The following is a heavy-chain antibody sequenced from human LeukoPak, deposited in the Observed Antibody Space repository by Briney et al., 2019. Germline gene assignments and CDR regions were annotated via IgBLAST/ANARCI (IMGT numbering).Heavy chain of an antibody. CDR2: INHSGST. J-gene: IGHJ4*02. D-gene: IGHD3-10*01. CDR1: GGSFSGYY. V-gene: IGHV4-34*01. CDR3: ARDFSLLLWFGELLGGYFDY. Sequence: SETLSLTCAVYGGSFSGYYWSWIRQPPGKGLEWIGEINHSGSTNYNPSLKSRVTISVDTSKNQFSLKLSSVTAADTAVYYCARDFSLLLWFGELLGGYFDYWGQGTLVTVSS.